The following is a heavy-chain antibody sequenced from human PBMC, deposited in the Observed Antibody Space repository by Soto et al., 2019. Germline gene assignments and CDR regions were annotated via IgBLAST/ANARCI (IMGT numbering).Heavy chain of an antibody. J-gene: IGHJ5*02. D-gene: IGHD2-15*01. V-gene: IGHV4-34*01. Sequence: PSETLSLTCAVYGGCFSGYYWSWIRQPPGKGLEWIGEINHSGSTNYNPSLKSRVTISVDTSKNQFSLKLSSVTAADTAVYYCERGLDCSGGSCHSGPGEPRSYNWFDPWGQGTLVTVSS. CDR2: INHSGST. CDR3: ERGLDCSGGSCHSGPGEPRSYNWFDP. CDR1: GGCFSGYY.